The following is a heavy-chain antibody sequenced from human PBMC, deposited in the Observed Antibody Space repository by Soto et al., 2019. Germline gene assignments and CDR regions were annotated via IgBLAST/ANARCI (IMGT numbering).Heavy chain of an antibody. CDR2: ISGSGGST. CDR1: GFTFSSYA. Sequence: EVQLLESGGGLVQPGGSLRLSCAASGFTFSSYAMSWVRQAPGKGLEWVSAISGSGGSTYYADSVKGRFTISRDNPKNTLYLQMNSLRAEDTAVYYCAKDVVPAAMVWGGTSAGHGYWGQGTLVTVSS. V-gene: IGHV3-23*01. CDR3: AKDVVPAAMVWGGTSAGHGY. J-gene: IGHJ4*02. D-gene: IGHD2-2*01.